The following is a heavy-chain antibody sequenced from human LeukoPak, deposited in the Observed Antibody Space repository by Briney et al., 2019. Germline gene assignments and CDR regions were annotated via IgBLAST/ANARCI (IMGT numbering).Heavy chain of an antibody. CDR2: ISSNGGST. D-gene: IGHD6-19*01. J-gene: IGHJ3*02. CDR1: GFTFSSYA. Sequence: HPEGSLRLSCAASGFTFSSYAMHWVRQAPGKGLGYVSAISSNGGSTYYANSVKGRFTISRDNSKNTLYLQMGSLRAEDMAVYYCARDRSSGWYDPADIWGQGTMVTVSS. CDR3: ARDRSSGWYDPADI. V-gene: IGHV3-64*01.